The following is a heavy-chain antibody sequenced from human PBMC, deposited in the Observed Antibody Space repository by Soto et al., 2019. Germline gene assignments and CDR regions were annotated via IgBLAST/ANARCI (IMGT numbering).Heavy chain of an antibody. CDR2: ISGTGSNT. CDR1: GFTFSSNA. D-gene: IGHD6-13*01. Sequence: EVQLLESGGGLIQPGGSLRLSCAASGFTFSSNAMSWVRQAPGKGLEWVSGISGTGSNTYYADSVKGRFTISRDNSKNPLFLQMNSLRAEDPAIYYCPKGPRYSRNNWFAPWGQGPWSPSPQ. V-gene: IGHV3-23*01. J-gene: IGHJ5*02. CDR3: PKGPRYSRNNWFAP.